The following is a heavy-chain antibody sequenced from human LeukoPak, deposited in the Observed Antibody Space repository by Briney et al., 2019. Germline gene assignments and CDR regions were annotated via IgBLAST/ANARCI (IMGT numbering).Heavy chain of an antibody. D-gene: IGHD4-23*01. CDR2: ITSNGRIL. J-gene: IGHJ3*01. V-gene: IGHV3-11*01. CDR1: GFPFSDHY. Sequence: GGSLRLSCVASGFPFSDHYMSWIRQAPGKGLECVSYITSNGRILYESKSVKGRFTISRDNAKNSLYLQMDNLTAEDTAVYYCARGYGGNSAGGDAFDVWGQGTMVTVSP. CDR3: ARGYGGNSAGGDAFDV.